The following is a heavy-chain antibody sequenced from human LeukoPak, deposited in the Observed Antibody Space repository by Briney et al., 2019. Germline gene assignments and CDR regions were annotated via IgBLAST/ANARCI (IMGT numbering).Heavy chain of an antibody. CDR2: IYTSGST. CDR1: GGSISSYY. Sequence: SETLSLTCTVSGGSISSYYWSWIRQPAGKGLEWIGRIYTSGSTNYNPSLKSRVTMSVDTSKNQFSLKLSSVTAADTAVYYCARVGLRFLEWLLSRDVTYMDVWGKGTTVTVSS. V-gene: IGHV4-4*07. J-gene: IGHJ6*03. D-gene: IGHD3-3*01. CDR3: ARVGLRFLEWLLSRDVTYMDV.